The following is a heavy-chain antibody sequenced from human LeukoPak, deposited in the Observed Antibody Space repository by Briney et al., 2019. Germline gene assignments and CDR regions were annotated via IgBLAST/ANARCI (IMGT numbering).Heavy chain of an antibody. CDR3: TKVPTYHLLGFHAFHI. Sequence: GGSLRLSCAASGFTFSSYGMHWVRQAPGKGLEWVAFIRYDGSKKYYADSVKGRFTISRDNSKSTIYLQMNSLRTEDTAVYYCTKVPTYHLLGFHAFHIWGQGTRVTVSS. J-gene: IGHJ3*02. D-gene: IGHD2-2*01. V-gene: IGHV3-30*02. CDR2: IRYDGSKK. CDR1: GFTFSSYG.